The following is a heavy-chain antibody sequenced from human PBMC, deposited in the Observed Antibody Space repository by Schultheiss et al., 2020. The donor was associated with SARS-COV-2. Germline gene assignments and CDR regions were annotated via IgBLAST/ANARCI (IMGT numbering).Heavy chain of an antibody. CDR1: GFSLSTSGMC. CDR3: AFSSSWYTEYFQH. Sequence: SGPTLVKPTETLTLTCTVSGFSLSTSGMCVCWIRQPPGKALEWLARIDWDDDKYYSTSMKTRLTIYKDTSKNQVVLTMTNMDPVDTATYYCAFSSSWYTEYFQHWGQGTLGTVAS. CDR2: IDWDDDK. D-gene: IGHD6-13*01. J-gene: IGHJ1*01. V-gene: IGHV2-70*12.